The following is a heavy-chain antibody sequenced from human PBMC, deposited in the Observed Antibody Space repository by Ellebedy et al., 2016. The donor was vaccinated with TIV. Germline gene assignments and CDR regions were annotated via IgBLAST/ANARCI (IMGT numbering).Heavy chain of an antibody. D-gene: IGHD3-3*01. J-gene: IGHJ4*02. Sequence: GESLKISXAASGFTFSSYAMTWVRQAPGKGLEWVSGINSGGSTYYADSVKGRFTISRDNSKNTLYLQMNSLRAEDTAVYYCAKGPTIFGVNRFDYWGQGTLVTVSS. V-gene: IGHV3-23*01. CDR2: INSGGST. CDR1: GFTFSSYA. CDR3: AKGPTIFGVNRFDY.